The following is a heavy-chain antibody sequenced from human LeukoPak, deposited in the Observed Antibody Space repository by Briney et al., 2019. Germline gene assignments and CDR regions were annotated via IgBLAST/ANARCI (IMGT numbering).Heavy chain of an antibody. CDR3: MRLNYYDSGSYYNVNYNWFDP. V-gene: IGHV5-51*01. J-gene: IGHJ5*02. CDR2: MYPGDSNT. Sequence: GESLKISCKGSGYSSTNYWIGWVRQMPGKGLEWMVIMYPGDSNTRYSPSFQGQVTISADKSITTAYLQWSSLKASDTAMYYCMRLNYYDSGSYYNVNYNWFDPWGQGTLVTVSS. D-gene: IGHD3-10*01. CDR1: GYSSTNYW.